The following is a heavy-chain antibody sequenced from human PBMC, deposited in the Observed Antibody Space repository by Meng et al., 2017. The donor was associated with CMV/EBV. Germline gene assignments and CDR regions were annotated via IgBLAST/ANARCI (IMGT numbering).Heavy chain of an antibody. V-gene: IGHV3-74*01. Sequence: GFTCSSYWMRWVRQAPGKGLVWVSRINSDGSSTSYADSVKGRFTISRDNAKNTLYLQMNSLRAEDTAVYYCARDMYSVDTAMGSFDYWGQGTLVTVSS. CDR2: INSDGSST. CDR1: GFTCSSYW. J-gene: IGHJ4*02. D-gene: IGHD5-18*01. CDR3: ARDMYSVDTAMGSFDY.